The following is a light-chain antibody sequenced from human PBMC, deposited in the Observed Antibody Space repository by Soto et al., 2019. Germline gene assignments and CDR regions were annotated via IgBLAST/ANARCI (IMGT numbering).Light chain of an antibody. J-gene: IGLJ3*02. V-gene: IGLV4-69*01. CDR1: SGHSTYD. Sequence: QLVLTQSPSASASLGASVKLTCTLSSGHSTYDTVWHQQQPEKGPRYLMKLNSDGSHSKGDGIPDRFSGSSSGTERYLTISSLQSEDEADYYCQTWGTGNWVFGGGTKLTVL. CDR3: QTWGTGNWV. CDR2: LNSDGSH.